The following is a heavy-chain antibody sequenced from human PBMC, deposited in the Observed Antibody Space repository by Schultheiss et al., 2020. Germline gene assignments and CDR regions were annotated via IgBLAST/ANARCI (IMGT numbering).Heavy chain of an antibody. J-gene: IGHJ4*02. V-gene: IGHV3-9*01. Sequence: GGSLRLSCAASGFTFDDYAMHWVRQAPGKGLEWVSGISWNSGSIGYADSVKGRFTISRDNAKNSLYLQINSLRAEDTALYYCAKDRLEDSSGSHFDYWGQGTLVTVSS. D-gene: IGHD6-19*01. CDR2: ISWNSGSI. CDR1: GFTFDDYA. CDR3: AKDRLEDSSGSHFDY.